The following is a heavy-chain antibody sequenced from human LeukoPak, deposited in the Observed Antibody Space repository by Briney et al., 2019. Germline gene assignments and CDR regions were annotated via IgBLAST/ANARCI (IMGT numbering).Heavy chain of an antibody. Sequence: SVKVSCKASGGTFSSYAISWVRQAPGQGLEWMGGIIPIFGTANYAQKFQGRVTITADESTSTAYMELSSLRSEDTAVYYCARDDVDTAMETYYYYYMDVWGKGTTVTVSS. CDR3: ARDDVDTAMETYYYYYMDV. J-gene: IGHJ6*03. CDR1: GGTFSSYA. CDR2: IIPIFGTA. V-gene: IGHV1-69*13. D-gene: IGHD5-18*01.